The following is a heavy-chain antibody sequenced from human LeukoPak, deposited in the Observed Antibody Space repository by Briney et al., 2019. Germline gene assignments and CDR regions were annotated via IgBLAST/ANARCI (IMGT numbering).Heavy chain of an antibody. CDR3: ARETSSSWY. V-gene: IGHV3-7*01. CDR2: INQDGSEK. Sequence: GGSLRLSCAASGFTFISHWMSWVRQAPGKGLEWVANINQDGSEKYYVDSVKGRFTISRDNAKNSLYLQMNSLRAEDTAVYYCARETSSSWYWGQGTLVTVSS. D-gene: IGHD6-13*01. CDR1: GFTFISHW. J-gene: IGHJ4*02.